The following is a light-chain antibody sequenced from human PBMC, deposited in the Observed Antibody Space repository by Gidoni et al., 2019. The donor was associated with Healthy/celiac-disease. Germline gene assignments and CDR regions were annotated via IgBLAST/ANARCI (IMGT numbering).Light chain of an antibody. J-gene: IGLJ3*02. CDR1: SSNIGNNA. CDR2: YDD. Sequence: QSVLTQPPSVSEAPRQRVTISCSGSSSNIGNNAVNWYQQRPGKAPKLLIYYDDLLPSGVSDRFSGSKSGTSASLAISGLQSEDEADYYCAAGEDSLNGWVFGGGTKLTVL. V-gene: IGLV1-36*01. CDR3: AAGEDSLNGWV.